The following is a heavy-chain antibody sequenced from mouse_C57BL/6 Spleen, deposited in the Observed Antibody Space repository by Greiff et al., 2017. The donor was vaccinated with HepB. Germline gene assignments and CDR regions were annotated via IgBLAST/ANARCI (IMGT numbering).Heavy chain of an antibody. V-gene: IGHV1-50*01. Sequence: VQLQQPGAELVKPGASVKLSCKASGYTFTSYWMQWVKQRPGQGLEWIGEIDPSDSYTNYNQKFKGKATLTVDTSSSTAYMQLSSLTSEDSAVYYCARSGMIRYFDVWGTGTTVTVSS. CDR3: ARSGMIRYFDV. CDR2: IDPSDSYT. J-gene: IGHJ1*03. D-gene: IGHD2-4*01. CDR1: GYTFTSYW.